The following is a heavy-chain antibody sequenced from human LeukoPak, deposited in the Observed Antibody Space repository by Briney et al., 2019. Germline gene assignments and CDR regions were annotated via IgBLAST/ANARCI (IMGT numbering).Heavy chain of an antibody. CDR3: AKDGGDGYNLNS. Sequence: GGSLRLSCAASGFTFDDYSMHWVRQAPGKGLEWVSLITWDGGRSYYADSVRGRFTISRDNSKNSLYLQMNSLRIEDTALYYCAKDGGDGYNLNSWGQGSLVTVSS. CDR1: GFTFDDYS. D-gene: IGHD5-24*01. V-gene: IGHV3-43*01. J-gene: IGHJ4*02. CDR2: ITWDGGRS.